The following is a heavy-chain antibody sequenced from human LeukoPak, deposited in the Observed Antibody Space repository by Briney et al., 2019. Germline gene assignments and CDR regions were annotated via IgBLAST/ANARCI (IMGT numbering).Heavy chain of an antibody. CDR2: IKKDGSEK. V-gene: IGHV3-7*03. CDR3: AKSNVVYYYMDV. Sequence: GGSLRLSCAASGFTFSSYWMSWVRQAPGKGLEWVANIKKDGSEKYYVDAVKGRFTISRDNAKTSLYLQMNSLRAEDTAVYYCAKSNVVYYYMDVWGKGTTVTVSS. D-gene: IGHD2-21*01. CDR1: GFTFSSYW. J-gene: IGHJ6*03.